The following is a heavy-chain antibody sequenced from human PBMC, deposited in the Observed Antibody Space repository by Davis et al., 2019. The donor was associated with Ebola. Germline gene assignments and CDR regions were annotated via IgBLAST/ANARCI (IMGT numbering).Heavy chain of an antibody. V-gene: IGHV3-7*01. D-gene: IGHD3-22*01. CDR3: ASAGITMIVVVTL. Sequence: GESLKISCAASGFTFSSYWMSWVRQAPGKGLEWVANIKQDGSEKYYVDSVKGRFTISRDNAKNSLYLQMNSLIAEDTAVYYCASAGITMIVVVTLWGQGTLATVSS. CDR2: IKQDGSEK. CDR1: GFTFSSYW. J-gene: IGHJ4*02.